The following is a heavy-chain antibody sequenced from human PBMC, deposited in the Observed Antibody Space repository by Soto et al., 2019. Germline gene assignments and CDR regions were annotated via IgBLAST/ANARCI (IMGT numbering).Heavy chain of an antibody. D-gene: IGHD4-17*01. V-gene: IGHV1-46*01. Sequence: QVQLVQSGAEVKKPGASVEVSCKASGYTFTTYYIYWVRHAPGQVLEWMGVINPGGVSNKYAQKVHDRVTMTSDTSTSTEYMDLRRLRSEYTAVYFCAIGGNGDNVCYRYFDLLVRGTQVTVSP. CDR2: INPGGVSN. CDR3: AIGGNGDNVCYRYFDL. CDR1: GYTFTTYY. J-gene: IGHJ2*01.